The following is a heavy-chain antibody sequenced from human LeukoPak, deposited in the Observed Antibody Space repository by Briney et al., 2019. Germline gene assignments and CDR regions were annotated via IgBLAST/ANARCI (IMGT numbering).Heavy chain of an antibody. D-gene: IGHD6-19*01. CDR2: IFPSGGEI. CDR3: ARGADTGYSSDS. J-gene: IGHJ5*02. Sequence: GGSLRLSCAASGFTFSTFAMIWVRQPPGKGLEWVSSIFPSGGEIHYADSVRGRFTISRDNSKSTLSLQMNSLRAEDTAVYYCARGADTGYSSDSWGQGTLVTVSS. V-gene: IGHV3-23*01. CDR1: GFTFSTFA.